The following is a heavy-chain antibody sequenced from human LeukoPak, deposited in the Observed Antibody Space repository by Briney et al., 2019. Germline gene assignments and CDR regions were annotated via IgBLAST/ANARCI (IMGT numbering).Heavy chain of an antibody. Sequence: SETLSLTCAVYGGSFSGYYWSWLRQPPGKGLEWIGEISHSGSTNYNPSLKSRVTISVDTSKNQFSLKLSSVTAADTAVYYCARVNINNWHSCDYWGQGTLVTVSS. J-gene: IGHJ4*02. CDR3: ARVNINNWHSCDY. V-gene: IGHV4-34*01. CDR2: ISHSGST. CDR1: GGSFSGYY. D-gene: IGHD1-1*01.